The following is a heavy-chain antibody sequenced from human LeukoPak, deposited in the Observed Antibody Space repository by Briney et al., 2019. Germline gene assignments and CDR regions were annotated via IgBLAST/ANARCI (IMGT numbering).Heavy chain of an antibody. V-gene: IGHV1-69*13. CDR2: IIPIFGTA. Sequence: SVKVSCKASGGTFSSYAISWVRQAPGQGLEWMGGIIPIFGTANYAQKFQDRVTITADESTSTAYMELSSLRSEDTAVYYCARDFGLRFLEWTTYYYGMDVWGQGTTVTVSS. D-gene: IGHD3-3*01. CDR1: GGTFSSYA. CDR3: ARDFGLRFLEWTTYYYGMDV. J-gene: IGHJ6*02.